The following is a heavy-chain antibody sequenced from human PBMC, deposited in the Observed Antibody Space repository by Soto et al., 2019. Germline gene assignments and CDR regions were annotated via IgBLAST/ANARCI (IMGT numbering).Heavy chain of an antibody. CDR3: AREGAAAGTGPRWFDP. D-gene: IGHD6-13*01. Sequence: AASVKVSCKASGGTFSSYAISWVRQAPGQGLEWMGGIIPIFGTANYAQKFQGRVTITADESTSTAYMELSRLRSEDTAVYYCAREGAAAGTGPRWFDPWGQGTLVTVSS. CDR1: GGTFSSYA. V-gene: IGHV1-69*13. J-gene: IGHJ5*02. CDR2: IIPIFGTA.